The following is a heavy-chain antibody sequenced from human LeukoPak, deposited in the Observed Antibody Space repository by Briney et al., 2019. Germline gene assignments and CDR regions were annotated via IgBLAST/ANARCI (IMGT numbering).Heavy chain of an antibody. Sequence: GGSLRLFCAASGFTFSSFHMNWVRQAPGKGLEWVSYSSIISSTIYYADSVKGQFNHSRHDAKNAVSLQMNSQRGEDTAVYYCARTYERELDYWGQGTLVTVSS. CDR3: ARTYERELDY. D-gene: IGHD5-12*01. CDR2: SSIISSTI. V-gene: IGHV3-48*01. CDR1: GFTFSSFH. J-gene: IGHJ4*02.